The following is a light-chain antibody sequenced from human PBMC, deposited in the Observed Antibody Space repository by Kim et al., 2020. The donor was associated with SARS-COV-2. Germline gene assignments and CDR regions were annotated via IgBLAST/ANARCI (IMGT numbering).Light chain of an antibody. CDR3: QDYSTYSKT. J-gene: IGKJ1*01. CDR2: KAS. CDR1: QSIGSR. Sequence: ASVGDRVTITCRASQSIGSRLAWHQQKPGKAPKVVIYKASNLESGVPSRFSGSGSGTEFTLTISSLQPDDFATYYCQDYSTYSKTFGQGTKVDIK. V-gene: IGKV1-5*03.